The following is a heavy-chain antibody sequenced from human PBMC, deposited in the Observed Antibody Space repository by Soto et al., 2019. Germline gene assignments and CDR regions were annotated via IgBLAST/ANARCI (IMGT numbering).Heavy chain of an antibody. Sequence: LVESGGGLVQPGGSLRLSCAASGFTFSNIWMSWVRRSPEKGPEWVASISPDGGEIYYVDSVKGRFTISRDNTRNSLYLQMNSLRAEETAVYYCAKGPRWGQGTLVTVSS. CDR2: ISPDGGEI. J-gene: IGHJ4*02. CDR1: GFTFSNIW. CDR3: AKGPR. V-gene: IGHV3-7*01.